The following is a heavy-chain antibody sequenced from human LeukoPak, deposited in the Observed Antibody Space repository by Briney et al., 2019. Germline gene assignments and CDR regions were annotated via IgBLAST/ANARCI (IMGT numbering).Heavy chain of an antibody. D-gene: IGHD1-7*01. V-gene: IGHV4-61*02. Sequence: SETLSLTCTDSGGSISSGSYYWSWIRQPARKGLEWIGRIYTSGSTNYNPSLKSRVTISVDTSKNQFSLKLSSVTAADTAVYYCARGVGLELHYWGQGTLVTVSS. J-gene: IGHJ4*02. CDR1: GGSISSGSYY. CDR2: IYTSGST. CDR3: ARGVGLELHY.